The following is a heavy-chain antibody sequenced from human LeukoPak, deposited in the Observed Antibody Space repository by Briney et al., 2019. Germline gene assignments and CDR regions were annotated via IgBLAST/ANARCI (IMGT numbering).Heavy chain of an antibody. J-gene: IGHJ6*02. D-gene: IGHD7-27*01. CDR1: GGSISSSSYY. CDR2: IYYSGST. Sequence: TSETLSLTCTVSGGSISSSSYYWSWIRQPPGKGLEWIGYIYYSGSTNYNPSLKSRVTISVDTSKNQFSLKLSSVTAADTAVYYCARAPNWGGHYYYGMDVWGQGTTVTVSS. V-gene: IGHV4-61*01. CDR3: ARAPNWGGHYYYGMDV.